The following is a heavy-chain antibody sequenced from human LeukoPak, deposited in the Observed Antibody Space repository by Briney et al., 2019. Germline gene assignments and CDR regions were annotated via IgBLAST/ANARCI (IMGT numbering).Heavy chain of an antibody. J-gene: IGHJ4*02. D-gene: IGHD3-22*01. CDR3: ARRHDSSGYYGA. V-gene: IGHV1-18*04. Sequence: ASVRVSCRASGYTFTGYYMHWVRQAPGQGLEWMGWISAYNGNTNYAQKLQGRVTMTTDTSTSTAYMELRSLRSDDTAVYYCARRHDSSGYYGAWGQGTLVTVSS. CDR2: ISAYNGNT. CDR1: GYTFTGYY.